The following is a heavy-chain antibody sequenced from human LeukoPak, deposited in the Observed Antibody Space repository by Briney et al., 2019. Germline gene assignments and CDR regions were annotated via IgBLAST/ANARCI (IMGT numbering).Heavy chain of an antibody. CDR1: GYTFTSYG. CDR2: ISAYNGNT. Sequence: ASVKVSCKASGYTFTSYGISWVRQAPGQGLEWMGWISAYNGNTNYAQKLQGRVTMTTDTSTSTAYMELRSLRSDDTAVYYCTVVVVAAKAFDIWGHGTMVTVSS. J-gene: IGHJ3*02. D-gene: IGHD2-15*01. CDR3: TVVVVAAKAFDI. V-gene: IGHV1-18*01.